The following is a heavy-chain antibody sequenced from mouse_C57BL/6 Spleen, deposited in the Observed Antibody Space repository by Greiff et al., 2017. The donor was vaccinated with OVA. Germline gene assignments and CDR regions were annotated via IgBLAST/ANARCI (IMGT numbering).Heavy chain of an antibody. CDR2: INPNNGGT. J-gene: IGHJ3*01. CDR3: AREGELVLSWFAY. Sequence: VQLQQSGPELVKPGASVKMSCKASGYTFTDYNMHWVKQSHGKSLEWIGYINPNNGGTSYNQKFKGKATLTVNKSSSTAYMELRSLTSEDSAVYYCAREGELVLSWFAYWGQGTLVTVSA. V-gene: IGHV1-22*01. CDR1: GYTFTDYN. D-gene: IGHD4-1*01.